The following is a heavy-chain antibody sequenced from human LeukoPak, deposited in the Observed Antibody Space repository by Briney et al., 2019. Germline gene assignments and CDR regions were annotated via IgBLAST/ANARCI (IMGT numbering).Heavy chain of an antibody. CDR2: ISAYNGNT. J-gene: IGHJ2*01. CDR1: GYTFTSYG. Sequence: GASVKVSCKASGYTFTSYGISWVRQAPGQGLEWMGWISAYNGNTNYAQKLQGRVTMTTDTSTSTAYMELRSLRSDDTAVYYCARSGTTVTPYWYFDLWGRGTLVTVSS. CDR3: ARSGTTVTPYWYFDL. D-gene: IGHD4-17*01. V-gene: IGHV1-18*01.